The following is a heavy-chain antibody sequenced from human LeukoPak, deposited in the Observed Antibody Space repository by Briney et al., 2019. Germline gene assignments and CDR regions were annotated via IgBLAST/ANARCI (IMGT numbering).Heavy chain of an antibody. CDR1: GGSISSYY. J-gene: IGHJ3*02. V-gene: IGHV4-59*12. CDR2: IYYSGST. Sequence: SETLSLTCTVSGGSISSYYWSWIRQPPGKGLEWIGYIYYSGSTNYSPSLKSRVTISVDTSKNQFSLKLSSVTAADTAIYYCARSWSGSVTAADIWGQGTMVTVSS. CDR3: ARSWSGSVTAADI. D-gene: IGHD3-3*01.